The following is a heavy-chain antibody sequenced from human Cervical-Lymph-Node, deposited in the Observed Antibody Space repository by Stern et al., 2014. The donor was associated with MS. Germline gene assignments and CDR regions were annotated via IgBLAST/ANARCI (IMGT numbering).Heavy chain of an antibody. CDR3: ARDRGGY. D-gene: IGHD3-10*01. CDR2: TGNKANSYTT. Sequence: EVQLGESGGGLVQPGGSLRLSCAASGFTFSDHSMDWVRQAPGKGLEWVGRTGNKANSYTTDYAASVKGRFTISRDDSKNSLYLQMNSLKTEDTAVYYCARDRGGYWGQGTLVTVSS. J-gene: IGHJ4*02. V-gene: IGHV3-72*01. CDR1: GFTFSDHS.